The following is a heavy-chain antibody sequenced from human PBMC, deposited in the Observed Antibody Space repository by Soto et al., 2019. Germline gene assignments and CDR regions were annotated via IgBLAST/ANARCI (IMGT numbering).Heavy chain of an antibody. J-gene: IGHJ6*02. D-gene: IGHD3-10*01. CDR2: ISGSGGST. CDR1: GFTFSSYA. Sequence: GGSLRLSCAASGFTFSSYAMSWVRQAPGKGLEWVSAISGSGGSTYYADSVKGRFTISRDNSKNTLYLQMNSLRAEDTAVYYCATLVPKIPPYGSGSYINPYHYYGMDVWGQGTTVTVSS. CDR3: ATLVPKIPPYGSGSYINPYHYYGMDV. V-gene: IGHV3-23*01.